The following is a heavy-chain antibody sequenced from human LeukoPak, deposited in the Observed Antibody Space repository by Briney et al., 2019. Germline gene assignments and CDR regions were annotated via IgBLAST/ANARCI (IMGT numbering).Heavy chain of an antibody. V-gene: IGHV1-8*01. CDR2: MNPNSGNK. Sequence: ASLKVSCKASGDSVTNFDINWVRQATGQGLEWMGWMNPNSGNKGYAQNFQGRVTMTMNTSITTAYMELSSLRSEDTAVYYCARGPQWRGDYYYMDVWGRGTMVTVSS. D-gene: IGHD6-19*01. CDR3: ARGPQWRGDYYYMDV. J-gene: IGHJ6*03. CDR1: GDSVTNFD.